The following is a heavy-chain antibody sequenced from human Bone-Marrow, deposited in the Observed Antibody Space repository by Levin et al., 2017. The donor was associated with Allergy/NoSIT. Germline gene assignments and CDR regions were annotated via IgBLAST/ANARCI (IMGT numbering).Heavy chain of an antibody. J-gene: IGHJ4*02. Sequence: GGSLRLSCAASGFTFSSYAMHWVRQAPGKGLEWVAVISYDGTNKYYADSVKGRFTISRDNSKNTLYLQMNSLRAEDTAVYYCARDEVKFSTTNWIDYWGQGTLVTVSS. D-gene: IGHD2/OR15-2a*01. CDR2: ISYDGTNK. CDR3: ARDEVKFSTTNWIDY. CDR1: GFTFSSYA. V-gene: IGHV3-30-3*01.